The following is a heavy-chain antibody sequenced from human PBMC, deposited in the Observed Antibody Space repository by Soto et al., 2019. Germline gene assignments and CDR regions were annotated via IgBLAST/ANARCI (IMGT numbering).Heavy chain of an antibody. CDR2: ITSNGDRT. CDR1: GFTFNNYI. Sequence: GGSLRLSCEASGFTFNNYIMYWVRQAPGKGLEYVSAITSNGDRTEYADSVKGRFIISRDNSKNMLYLQMGSLRPEDMALYYCARRAVAGYYFDYWGQGALVTVSS. V-gene: IGHV3-64*02. CDR3: ARRAVAGYYFDY. D-gene: IGHD6-19*01. J-gene: IGHJ4*02.